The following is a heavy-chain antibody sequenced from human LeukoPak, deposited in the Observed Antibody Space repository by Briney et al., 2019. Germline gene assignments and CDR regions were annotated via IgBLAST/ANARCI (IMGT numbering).Heavy chain of an antibody. V-gene: IGHV1-2*02. Sequence: GASVKVSCKASGYTFTGYYMHWVRQAPGQGLEWMGWINPNSGGTNYAQKFQGRVTMTRDTSISTAYMELSRLRSDDTAVYYRARGSSNGGSSPDYWGQGTLVTVSS. D-gene: IGHD1-26*01. CDR3: ARGSSNGGSSPDY. CDR2: INPNSGGT. J-gene: IGHJ4*02. CDR1: GYTFTGYY.